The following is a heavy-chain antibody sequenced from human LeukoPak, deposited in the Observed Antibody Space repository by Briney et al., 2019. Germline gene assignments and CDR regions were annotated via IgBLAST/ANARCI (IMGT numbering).Heavy chain of an antibody. V-gene: IGHV1-2*02. Sequence: GASVTVSCKASGYTFTGYYMHWVRQAPGQGLEWMGWINPNSGGTNYAQKFQGRVTMTRDTSISTAYMELSRLRSDDTAVYYCARDHQLLYAQVAWFDPWGQGTLVTVSS. J-gene: IGHJ5*02. CDR2: INPNSGGT. CDR3: ARDHQLLYAQVAWFDP. CDR1: GYTFTGYY. D-gene: IGHD2-2*02.